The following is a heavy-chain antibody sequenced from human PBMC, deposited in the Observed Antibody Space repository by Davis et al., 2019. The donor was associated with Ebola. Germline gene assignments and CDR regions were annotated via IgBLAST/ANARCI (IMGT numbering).Heavy chain of an antibody. V-gene: IGHV1-18*04. CDR1: GYTFTSYY. D-gene: IGHD3-22*01. Sequence: AASVKVSCKASGYTFTSYYMHWVRQAPGQGLEWMGWISAYNGNTNYAQKLQGRVTMTTDTSTSTAYMELRSLRSDDTAVYYCARVPYYDSSGYYPGYYFDYWGQGTLVTVSS. CDR3: ARVPYYDSSGYYPGYYFDY. CDR2: ISAYNGNT. J-gene: IGHJ4*02.